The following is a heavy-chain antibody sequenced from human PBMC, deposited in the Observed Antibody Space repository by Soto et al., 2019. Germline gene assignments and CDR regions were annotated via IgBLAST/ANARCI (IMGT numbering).Heavy chain of an antibody. Sequence: QVQLVQSGAEVKKPGASVKVSCKASGYTFTSYGISWVRQAPGQGLEWMGWISAYNGNTNYAQKLQGRVTMTTDTSTSTAYMELRSLRSDDTAVYYCARAKAFGNIVLMVYEGWFDPWGQGTLVTVSS. CDR3: ARAKAFGNIVLMVYEGWFDP. CDR2: ISAYNGNT. CDR1: GYTFTSYG. D-gene: IGHD2-8*01. V-gene: IGHV1-18*01. J-gene: IGHJ5*02.